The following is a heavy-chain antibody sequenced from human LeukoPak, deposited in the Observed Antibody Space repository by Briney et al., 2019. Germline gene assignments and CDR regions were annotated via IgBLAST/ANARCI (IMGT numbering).Heavy chain of an antibody. V-gene: IGHV3-23*01. Sequence: GGSLRLSCEASGFTYSDYGMSWVRQAPGKGLEWVSAITGGGGNTHYADSVRGRFAIARDNSKNTLYLQMNSLRAEDTAVYYCAKNRAGVVAGGEDHWGQGTLVNVSS. D-gene: IGHD6-19*01. J-gene: IGHJ4*02. CDR3: AKNRAGVVAGGEDH. CDR1: GFTYSDYG. CDR2: ITGGGGNT.